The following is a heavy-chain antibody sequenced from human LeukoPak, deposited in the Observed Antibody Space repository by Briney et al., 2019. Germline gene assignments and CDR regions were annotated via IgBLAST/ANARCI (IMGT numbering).Heavy chain of an antibody. Sequence: SETLSLTCAVYGGSFSGYYWSWIRQPPGKGLEWTGEINHSGSTNYNPSLKSRVTISVDTSKNQFSLKLSSVTAADTAVYYCARGREIVGATYDYWGQGTLVTVSS. CDR1: GGSFSGYY. D-gene: IGHD1-26*01. CDR3: ARGREIVGATYDY. CDR2: INHSGST. V-gene: IGHV4-34*01. J-gene: IGHJ4*02.